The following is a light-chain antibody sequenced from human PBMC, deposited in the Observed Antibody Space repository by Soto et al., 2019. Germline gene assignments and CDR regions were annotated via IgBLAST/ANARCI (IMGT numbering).Light chain of an antibody. CDR3: QQYNRFWT. CDR2: KAS. CDR1: QSISNW. J-gene: IGKJ1*01. V-gene: IGKV1-5*03. Sequence: DIMMTQSPSTLSASVGDRVTITCRASQSISNWLAWYQQKPGKAPKLLIYKASSLESGVPSRFSGSGSGTEFTLTISSLQPDYFSSYYCQQYNRFWTFGQGTKVEIK.